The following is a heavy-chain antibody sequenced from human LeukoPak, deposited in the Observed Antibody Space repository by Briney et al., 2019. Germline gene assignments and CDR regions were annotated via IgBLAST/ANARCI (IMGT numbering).Heavy chain of an antibody. CDR3: TSDGSGSRIPFDY. J-gene: IGHJ4*02. D-gene: IGHD1-26*01. CDR1: GFAFGSYW. CDR2: INSDGSNI. V-gene: IGHV3-74*01. Sequence: GGSLRLSCAASGFAFGSYWMHWVRQAPGKGLVWVSRINSDGSNIRYADSVKGRFTISRDNANNTLYLQMNSLRAEDTAVYYCTSDGSGSRIPFDYWGQGTLVTVSS.